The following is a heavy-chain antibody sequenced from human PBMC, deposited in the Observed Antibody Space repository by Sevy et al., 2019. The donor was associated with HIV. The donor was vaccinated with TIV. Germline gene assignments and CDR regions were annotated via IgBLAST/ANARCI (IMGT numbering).Heavy chain of an antibody. CDR1: GYTFTDYY. J-gene: IGHJ4*02. CDR3: ARSMVRGVSIGYFDY. D-gene: IGHD3-10*01. V-gene: IGHV1-2*02. CDR2: INSNSGGT. Sequence: ASVKVSCKASGYTFTDYYIHWVRQAPGQGLEWMGWINSNSGGTDYEQNFQGRVTMTRDASISTAYMEVSRLRSDDTAVYYCARSMVRGVSIGYFDYWGQGTLVTVSS.